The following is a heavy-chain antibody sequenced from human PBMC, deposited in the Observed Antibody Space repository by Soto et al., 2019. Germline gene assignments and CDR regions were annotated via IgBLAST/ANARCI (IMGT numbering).Heavy chain of an antibody. CDR2: IYTSGST. CDR1: CGSISSYY. Sequence: SETLSLTCTVSCGSISSYYWSWIRQPAGKGLEWIGRIYTSGSTNYNPSLKSRVTMSVDTSKNQFSLKLSSMTAADTAVYYCASGYYYGSGSYYLDYYYYGMDVCGQGSTVTVSS. CDR3: ASGYYYGSGSYYLDYYYYGMDV. V-gene: IGHV4-4*07. D-gene: IGHD3-10*01. J-gene: IGHJ6*02.